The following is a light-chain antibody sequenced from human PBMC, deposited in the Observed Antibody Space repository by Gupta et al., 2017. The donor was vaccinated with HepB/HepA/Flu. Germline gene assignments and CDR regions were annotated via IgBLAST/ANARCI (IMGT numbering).Light chain of an antibody. J-gene: IGLJ3*02. CDR2: EVS. Sequence: QSALTQPPSVSGSPGQSVTISCTGTNNDIANYNRVSWYQQPPGTPPKLMIYEVSNRPAGVPGRFSGSKSGNTASLTISGLQPEDEADYYCSSYTTTGTRVFGGGTKLTVL. CDR3: SSYTTTGTRV. V-gene: IGLV2-18*02. CDR1: NNDIANYNR.